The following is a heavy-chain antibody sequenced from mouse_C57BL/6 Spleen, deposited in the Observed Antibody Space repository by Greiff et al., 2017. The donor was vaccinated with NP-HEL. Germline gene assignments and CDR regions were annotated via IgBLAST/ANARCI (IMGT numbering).Heavy chain of an antibody. D-gene: IGHD3-2*02. CDR1: GYTFTSYW. V-gene: IGHV1-69*01. CDR3: ARTAQASLAY. Sequence: VQLQQPGAELVMPGASVKLSCKASGYTFTSYWMHWVKQRPGQGLEWIGEIDPSDSYTNYNQKFKGKSTLTVDKSSSTAYMQLSSLTSGDSAGYYCARTAQASLAYRDQGTLVTISA. J-gene: IGHJ3*01. CDR2: IDPSDSYT.